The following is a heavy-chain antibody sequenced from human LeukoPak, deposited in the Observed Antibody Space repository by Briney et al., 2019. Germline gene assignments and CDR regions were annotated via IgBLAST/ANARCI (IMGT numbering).Heavy chain of an antibody. CDR3: ARDRYYYDSSGYYYWFDP. V-gene: IGHV4-59*01. D-gene: IGHD3-22*01. CDR1: GGSISSYY. J-gene: IGHJ5*02. Sequence: SETLSLTCTVSGGSISSYYWSWIRQPPGKGLEWIGYIYYSGSTNYNPSLKSRVTISVDTSKNQFSLKLSSVTAADTAVYYCARDRYYYDSSGYYYWFDPWGQGTLVTVSS. CDR2: IYYSGST.